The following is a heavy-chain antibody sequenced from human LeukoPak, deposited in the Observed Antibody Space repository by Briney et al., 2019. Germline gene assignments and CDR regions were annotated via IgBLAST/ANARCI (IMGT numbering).Heavy chain of an antibody. J-gene: IGHJ4*02. CDR3: ARVLRPRGGWFYFDY. V-gene: IGHV4-4*02. Sequence: SETLSLTCGVSGDSMSSGNYWNWVRQPPGKGLEWIGDIYQSGITNYNPSLKSRVTMSVAKSKNEFSLKLDSVTAADTAVYYCARVLRPRGGWFYFDYWGQGILVTVSS. CDR2: IYQSGIT. CDR1: GDSMSSGNY. D-gene: IGHD6-19*01.